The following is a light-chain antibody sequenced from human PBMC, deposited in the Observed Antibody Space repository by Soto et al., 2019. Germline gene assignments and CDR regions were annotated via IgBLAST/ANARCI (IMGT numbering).Light chain of an antibody. CDR1: SSDVGGYNF. J-gene: IGLJ1*01. Sequence: QSALTQPRSVSGSPGQSVTISCTGTSSDVGGYNFFSWYQQHPGKAPKLMIYDVTRRPSGVPDRFSGSKSVNTASLTISGLQADDEADYYCCSYAGSYTLYVFGTGTKVTVL. CDR3: CSYAGSYTLYV. V-gene: IGLV2-11*01. CDR2: DVT.